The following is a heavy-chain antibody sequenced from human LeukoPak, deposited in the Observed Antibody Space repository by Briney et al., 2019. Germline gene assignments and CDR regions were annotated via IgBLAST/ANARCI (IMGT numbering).Heavy chain of an antibody. D-gene: IGHD3-10*01. Sequence: SGGSLRLSCAASGFTFSNYGMHWVRQAPGKGLEWVSSISSSSSYIHYADSVKGRFTISRDNAKNSLYLQMNSLRADDTAVYYCARSLLWFGANLIWFDSWGQGTLVTVSS. CDR2: ISSSSSYI. V-gene: IGHV3-21*01. CDR3: ARSLLWFGANLIWFDS. CDR1: GFTFSNYG. J-gene: IGHJ5*01.